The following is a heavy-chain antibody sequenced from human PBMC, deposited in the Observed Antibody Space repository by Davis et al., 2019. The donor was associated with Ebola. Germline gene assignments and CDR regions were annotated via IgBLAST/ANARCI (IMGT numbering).Heavy chain of an antibody. V-gene: IGHV4-59*02. D-gene: IGHD2-21*02. J-gene: IGHJ4*02. CDR1: GGSVSSDY. CDR3: GRGTPLGFGDYVDY. Sequence: SETLSLTCTVSGGSVSSDYWYWIRQPPGKGLEFIGYMYFSGRTNYNPSLKTRVTISVDTSKNQFSLKVNSVTAADTATYYCGRGTPLGFGDYVDYWGQGTQVIVSS. CDR2: MYFSGRT.